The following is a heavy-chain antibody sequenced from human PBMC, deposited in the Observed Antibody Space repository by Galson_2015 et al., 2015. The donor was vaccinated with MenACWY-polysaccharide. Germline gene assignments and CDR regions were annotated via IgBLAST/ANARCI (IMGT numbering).Heavy chain of an antibody. J-gene: IGHJ6*02. CDR2: ISHSGSTI. Sequence: SLRLSCAASGFSFTDYYMSWIRQAPGKGLEWLSHISHSGSTIYHVDSVQGRFTISRDNAKNSLYLRMNSLRAGDTAVYYCARFPKTVTARPLYGLDVRGQGTTVIVSS. V-gene: IGHV3-11*01. D-gene: IGHD6-6*01. CDR3: ARFPKTVTARPLYGLDV. CDR1: GFSFTDYY.